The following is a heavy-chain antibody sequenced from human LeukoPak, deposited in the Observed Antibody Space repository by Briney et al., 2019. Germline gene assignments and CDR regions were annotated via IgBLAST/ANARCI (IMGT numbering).Heavy chain of an antibody. CDR3: AREASLVRGIFITRYGLDV. CDR1: GGSVSSGTYY. J-gene: IGHJ6*04. V-gene: IGHV4-61*01. D-gene: IGHD3-10*01. CDR2: ISYNENT. Sequence: TSETLSLTCTVSGGSVSSGTYYWTWIRQPPGKGLEWIAYISYNENTNYNPSLKSRLTISLDTSSNQFSLRLSSVTAADTAVYYCAREASLVRGIFITRYGLDVWGKGTTVTVSP.